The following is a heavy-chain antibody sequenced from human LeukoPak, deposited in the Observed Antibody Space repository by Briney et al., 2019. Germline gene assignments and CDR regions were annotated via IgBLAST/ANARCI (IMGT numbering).Heavy chain of an antibody. CDR2: ISGSGDST. CDR1: GFTFSSYA. V-gene: IGHV3-23*01. J-gene: IGHJ4*02. Sequence: GGSLRLSCAASGFTFSSYAMSWVRQAPGKGLEWVSTISGSGDSTYYADSVKGRFTISRDNSKNMLYLQMNSLGTEDTAVYYCAKDRWGAVASFDYWGQGTLVTVSS. D-gene: IGHD6-19*01. CDR3: AKDRWGAVASFDY.